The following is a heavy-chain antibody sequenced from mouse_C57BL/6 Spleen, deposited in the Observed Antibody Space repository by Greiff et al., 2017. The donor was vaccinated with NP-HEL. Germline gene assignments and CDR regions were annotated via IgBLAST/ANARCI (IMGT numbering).Heavy chain of an antibody. CDR3: SRTARIKY. CDR1: GYSITSGYG. J-gene: IGHJ2*01. CDR2: ISYSGST. D-gene: IGHD1-2*01. Sequence: ESGPGLVKPSQSLSLTCTVTGYSITSGYGWNWIRQVPGNKREWMGDISYSGSTNYNPSLKSRISITRDTSKNQFFLQLNSVTTEDTATYYCSRTARIKYWGQGTTLTVSS. V-gene: IGHV3-2*02.